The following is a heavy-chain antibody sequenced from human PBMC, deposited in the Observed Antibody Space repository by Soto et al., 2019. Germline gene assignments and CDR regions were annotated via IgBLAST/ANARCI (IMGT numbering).Heavy chain of an antibody. J-gene: IGHJ4*02. CDR2: ISSGDSYI. D-gene: IGHD1-7*01. Sequence: EVQLVESGGGLVKPGGSLRLSCAASGLTFSSYSMNWVRQAPGKGLDWVSYISSGDSYIYYADSVRDRFTISSDNAENSLLLQINSLGVEDMAVYYCVASPDGTWFRRNWGQGAVVTVSS. V-gene: IGHV3-21*01. CDR3: VASPDGTWFRRN. CDR1: GLTFSSYS.